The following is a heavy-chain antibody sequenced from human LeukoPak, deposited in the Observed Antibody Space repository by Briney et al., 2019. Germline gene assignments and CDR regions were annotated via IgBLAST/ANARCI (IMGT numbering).Heavy chain of an antibody. V-gene: IGHV3-53*01. J-gene: IGHJ4*02. CDR1: GFTVSSNY. CDR3: ARDRANLGEFDY. CDR2: IYSGGST. D-gene: IGHD3-10*01. Sequence: GGSLRLSCAASGFTVSSNYMSWVRQAPGKGLEWVSVIYSGGSTYYADSVKGRFTISRDNSKNTLYLQMNSLRAEDTAVYYCARDRANLGEFDYWGQGTLVTVCS.